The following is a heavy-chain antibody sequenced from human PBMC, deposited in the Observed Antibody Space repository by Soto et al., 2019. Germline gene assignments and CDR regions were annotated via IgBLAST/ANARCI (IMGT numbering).Heavy chain of an antibody. CDR2: ISGSGGST. V-gene: IGHV3-23*01. J-gene: IGHJ6*02. Sequence: EVQLLESGGGLVQPGGSLRLSCAASGFTFSSYAMSWVRQAPGKGLEWVSAISGSGGSTYYAESVKGRFTISRDNSKNTLYLQMNSLRAEDTAVYYCAKGMGPYYYYGMDVWGQGTTVTVSS. CDR1: GFTFSSYA. CDR3: AKGMGPYYYYGMDV.